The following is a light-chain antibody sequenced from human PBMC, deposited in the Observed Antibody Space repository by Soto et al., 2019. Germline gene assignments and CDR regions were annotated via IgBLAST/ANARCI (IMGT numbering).Light chain of an antibody. V-gene: IGLV1-40*01. Sequence: QLVLTQPPSVSGAPGQRVTISCTGSSSNFGAGYDVHWYQQLPGTAPKFLIYGNSNRPSGVPDRFSGSKSGTSASLAITGLQAEDEADYYCQSYDSSLSGWVFGGGTKLTVL. J-gene: IGLJ3*02. CDR1: SSNFGAGYD. CDR3: QSYDSSLSGWV. CDR2: GNS.